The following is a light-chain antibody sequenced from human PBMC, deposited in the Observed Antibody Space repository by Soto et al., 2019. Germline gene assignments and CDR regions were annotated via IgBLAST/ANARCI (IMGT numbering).Light chain of an antibody. V-gene: IGKV1-39*01. CDR2: AAS. CDR1: QSITTF. J-gene: IGKJ1*01. CDR3: QQAYGAPPT. Sequence: DIQVTQSPSSLSASVGDRVTITCRASQSITTFLNWYQQKPGNAPKLLIYAASSLQTGVPSMFSGSGSGTDFTLTISSLQREDFATFYCQQAYGAPPTFGQGTKVDIK.